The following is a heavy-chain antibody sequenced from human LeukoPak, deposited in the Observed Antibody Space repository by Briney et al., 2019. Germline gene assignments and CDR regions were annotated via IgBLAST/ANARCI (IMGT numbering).Heavy chain of an antibody. V-gene: IGHV6-1*01. Sequence: SQTLSLTCAISGDSVSSNSAAWSWIRQSPSRGLEWLGRTYYRSKWYNDYAVSVKSRITINPDTSKSQFSLQLSSLTPEDTAVYYCASKNNLMEFAYWGQGTLVTVSS. CDR1: GDSVSSNSAA. CDR3: ASKNNLMEFAY. D-gene: IGHD1/OR15-1a*01. J-gene: IGHJ4*02. CDR2: TYYRSKWYN.